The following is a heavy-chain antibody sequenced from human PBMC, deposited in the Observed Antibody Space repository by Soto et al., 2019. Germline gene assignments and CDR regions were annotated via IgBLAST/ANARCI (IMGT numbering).Heavy chain of an antibody. CDR1: GDSMSTGGYY. Sequence: QVQLQESGPGLVKPSQTLSLICTVSGDSMSTGGYYWTWLRQHPGNGLEWIGHIYTTGTTYYSPSLQSQVTMSIDKSSNRFALNLSSVTAADTAVYYCSRGRGSTPLRDWGPGALVTVSS. J-gene: IGHJ4*02. V-gene: IGHV4-31*02. CDR2: IYTTGTT. D-gene: IGHD6-13*01. CDR3: SRGRGSTPLRD.